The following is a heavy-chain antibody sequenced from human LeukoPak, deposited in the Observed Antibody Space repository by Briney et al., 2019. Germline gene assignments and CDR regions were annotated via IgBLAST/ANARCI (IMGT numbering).Heavy chain of an antibody. CDR1: GLTFSSYG. J-gene: IGHJ5*02. CDR3: AKARDGSGWYWFDP. Sequence: GGTLRLSCAASGLTFSSYGMSWVRQAPGKGLEWVSAISGSGGSTYYADSVKGRFTISRDNSQNTLYLQMNSLRAEDTAVYYCAKARDGSGWYWFDPWGHGTPVTVSS. D-gene: IGHD6-19*01. V-gene: IGHV3-23*01. CDR2: ISGSGGST.